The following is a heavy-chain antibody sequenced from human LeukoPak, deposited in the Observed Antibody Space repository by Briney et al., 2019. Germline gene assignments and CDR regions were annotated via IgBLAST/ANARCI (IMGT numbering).Heavy chain of an antibody. V-gene: IGHV4-59*01. Sequence: SETLSLTCTVSDGSISSYYWSWIRQPPGKGLEWIGYIYYSGSTNYNPSLKSRVTISVDTSKNQISLKLSSVTAADTVVDHCARGLGYCSSTSGYGAAYYWGQGTLVTVSS. CDR2: IYYSGST. D-gene: IGHD2-2*01. CDR3: ARGLGYCSSTSGYGAAYY. CDR1: DGSISSYY. J-gene: IGHJ4*02.